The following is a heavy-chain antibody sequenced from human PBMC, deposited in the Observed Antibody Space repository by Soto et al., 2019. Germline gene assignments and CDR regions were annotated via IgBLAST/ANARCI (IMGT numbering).Heavy chain of an antibody. Sequence: PSETLSLTCTVSGGSVSSGSYYWSWICQPPGKGLEWIGYIYYSGSTNYNPSLKSRVTISVDTSKNQFSLKLSSVTAADTAVYYCARDLRPYNWKSGDWFDPWGQGTMVTVSS. J-gene: IGHJ5*02. V-gene: IGHV4-61*01. D-gene: IGHD1-1*01. CDR2: IYYSGST. CDR1: GGSVSSGSYY. CDR3: ARDLRPYNWKSGDWFDP.